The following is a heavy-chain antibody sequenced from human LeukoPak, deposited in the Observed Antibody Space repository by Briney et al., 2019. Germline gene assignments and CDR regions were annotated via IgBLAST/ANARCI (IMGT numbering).Heavy chain of an antibody. Sequence: GGSLRLSCAASGFTFSSYGMHWVRQAPGKGLEWVAFIRYDGSNKYYADSVKGRFTISRDNSKNTLYLQMNSLRAEDTAVYCCANFPVVGRAFDIWGQGTMVTVSS. D-gene: IGHD2-2*01. CDR2: IRYDGSNK. CDR1: GFTFSSYG. J-gene: IGHJ3*02. V-gene: IGHV3-30*02. CDR3: ANFPVVGRAFDI.